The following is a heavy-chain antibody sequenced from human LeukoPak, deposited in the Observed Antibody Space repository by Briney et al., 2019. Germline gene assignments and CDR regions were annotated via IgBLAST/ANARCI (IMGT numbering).Heavy chain of an antibody. J-gene: IGHJ6*03. D-gene: IGHD1-26*01. Sequence: ASVRVSCKASGYTFTDYYMHWVRQTPGQRLAWMGSINPNSGGTNYAQKFQGRVTMTTDTSTSTAYMELRSLRSDDTAVYYCARLLRYYYYYMDVWGKGTTVTVSS. CDR3: ARLLRYYYYYMDV. CDR2: INPNSGGT. V-gene: IGHV1-2*02. CDR1: GYTFTDYY.